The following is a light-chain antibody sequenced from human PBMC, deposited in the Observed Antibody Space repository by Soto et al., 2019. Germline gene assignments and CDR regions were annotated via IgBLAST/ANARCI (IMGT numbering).Light chain of an antibody. Sequence: QSVLTQPASVSGSPGQSITISCTGTSSDIGDYTHVSWYQQHPGKAPKLIIYEVSDRPSGVSNRFSGSKSGNTASLTISGLQTEDEADNYCCSYTSISTSAVFGGGTKLTVL. CDR1: SSDIGDYTH. CDR2: EVS. V-gene: IGLV2-14*01. J-gene: IGLJ2*01. CDR3: CSYTSISTSAV.